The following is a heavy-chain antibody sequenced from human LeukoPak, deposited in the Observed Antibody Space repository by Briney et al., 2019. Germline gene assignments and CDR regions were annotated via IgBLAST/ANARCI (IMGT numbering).Heavy chain of an antibody. J-gene: IGHJ5*02. CDR1: GGSISSYY. CDR3: ARLRVPAASFDP. CDR2: IYYSGST. Sequence: NPSETLSLTCTVSGGSISSYYWSWIRQPPGKGLEWIGYIYYSGSTNYNPSLKSRVTIPVDTSKNQFSLKLSSVTAADTAVYYCARLRVPAASFDPWGQGTLVTVSS. V-gene: IGHV4-59*08. D-gene: IGHD2-2*01.